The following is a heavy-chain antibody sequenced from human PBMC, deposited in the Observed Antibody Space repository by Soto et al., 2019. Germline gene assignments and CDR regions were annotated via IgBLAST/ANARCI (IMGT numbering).Heavy chain of an antibody. CDR1: GYSFTSYW. CDR2: IDPSDSYT. D-gene: IGHD2-2*02. Sequence: PGESLKFSCKGSGYSFTSYWISWVRQMPGKVLEWMGRIDPSDSYTNYSPSFQGHVTISADKSISSAYLQWSSLKASDTAMYYCARLPGCSSTSCYNEGIFHYYGMAVRAHRTTV. CDR3: ARLPGCSSTSCYNEGIFHYYGMAV. V-gene: IGHV5-10-1*01. J-gene: IGHJ6*02.